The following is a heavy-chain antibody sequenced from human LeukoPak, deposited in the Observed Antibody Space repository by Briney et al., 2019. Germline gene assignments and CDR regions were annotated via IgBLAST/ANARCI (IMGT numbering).Heavy chain of an antibody. Sequence: PGGSLRLSCEASGFTFSSYGMHWVRQTPGKGLEWVALISFDGSIEYYVDSVKGRFTISRDNSKNTLFLQMNSLRPEDTAAYYCAKDSDIAVAGSDDALDVWGQGTMVTVSS. J-gene: IGHJ3*01. D-gene: IGHD6-19*01. CDR3: AKDSDIAVAGSDDALDV. V-gene: IGHV3-30*18. CDR2: ISFDGSIE. CDR1: GFTFSSYG.